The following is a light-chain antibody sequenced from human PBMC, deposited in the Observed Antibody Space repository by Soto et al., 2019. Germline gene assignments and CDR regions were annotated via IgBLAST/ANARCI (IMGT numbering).Light chain of an antibody. CDR1: QSVSSN. CDR2: GAS. CDR3: QQYNNWPPLT. J-gene: IGKJ4*01. Sequence: EIVMTQSPATLSVSPGERATLSCRASQSVSSNLAWYQQKPGQAPRLLIYGASTRAPGIPARFSGSGSGTAFTLTISSLQSEDFVVYYCQQYNNWPPLTFGGGTKVEIK. V-gene: IGKV3-15*01.